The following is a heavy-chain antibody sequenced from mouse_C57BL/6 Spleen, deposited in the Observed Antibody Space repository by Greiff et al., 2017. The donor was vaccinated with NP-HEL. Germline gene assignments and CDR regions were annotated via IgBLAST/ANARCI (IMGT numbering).Heavy chain of an antibody. CDR3: AREGTTVVDWYFDV. J-gene: IGHJ1*03. Sequence: EVMLVESEGGLVQPGSSMKLSCTASGFTFSDYYMAWVRQVPEKGLEWVANINYDGSSTYYLDSLKSRFIISRDNAKNILYLQMSSLKSEDTATYYCAREGTTVVDWYFDVWGTGTTVTVSS. CDR2: INYDGSST. CDR1: GFTFSDYY. V-gene: IGHV5-16*01. D-gene: IGHD1-1*01.